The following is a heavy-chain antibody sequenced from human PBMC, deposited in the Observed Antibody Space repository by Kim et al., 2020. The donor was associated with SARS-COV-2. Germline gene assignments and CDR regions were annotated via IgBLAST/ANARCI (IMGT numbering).Heavy chain of an antibody. CDR3: GNGRGVPDS. V-gene: IGHV3-23*01. J-gene: IGHJ4*02. CDR2: ISGNSRGI. D-gene: IGHD3-16*01. Sequence: GGSLRLSCVASGINFDFYGLSWVRQAPGKGLEWISGISGNSRGIYYADSVKGRFTIFRDNPKKTIYLQMNSLRAEDTAVYYCGNGRGVPDSWGRGTLVTVSS. CDR1: GINFDFYG.